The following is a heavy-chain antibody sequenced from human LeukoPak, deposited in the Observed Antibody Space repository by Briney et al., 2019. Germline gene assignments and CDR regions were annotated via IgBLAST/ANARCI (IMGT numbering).Heavy chain of an antibody. D-gene: IGHD4-17*01. CDR1: GGSVSSGNYY. CDR2: IHYTGSP. CDR3: ARVDTVTTTFDY. J-gene: IGHJ4*02. V-gene: IGHV4-61*01. Sequence: PSETLSFTCTVSGGSVSSGNYYWSWIRQPPGKGLEWIGYIHYTGSPNYNPSLKSRVTISVDTSKNQFSLRLNSVTAADTAVYYCARVDTVTTTFDYWGQGTLVTVSS.